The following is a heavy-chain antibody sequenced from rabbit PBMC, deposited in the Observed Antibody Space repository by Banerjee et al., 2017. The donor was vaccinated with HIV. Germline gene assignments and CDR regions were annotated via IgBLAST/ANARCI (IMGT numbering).Heavy chain of an antibody. CDR2: INTGSGST. CDR3: ARDRGVMPAFNL. CDR1: GFTLSGYW. Sequence: QSLEESGGGLVQPEGSLKLSCKASGFTLSGYWMCWVRQAPGKGLEWIGYINTGSGSTDYASWAKGRFTISKTSSTTVTLQMTSLTAADTATYFCARDRGVMPAFNLWGPGTLVTVS. V-gene: IGHV1S40*01. J-gene: IGHJ4*01.